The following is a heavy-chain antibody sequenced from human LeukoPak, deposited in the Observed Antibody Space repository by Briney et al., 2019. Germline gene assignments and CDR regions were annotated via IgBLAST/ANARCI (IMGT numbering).Heavy chain of an antibody. CDR3: AKDGRGSSGWYDTYDAFDI. V-gene: IGHV3-23*01. CDR1: GLTFSNAW. J-gene: IGHJ3*02. Sequence: PGGSLRLSCAASGLTFSNAWMSWVRQAPGKGLEWVSAISGSGGSTYYADSVKGRFTISRDNSKNTLYLQMNSLRAEDTAVYYCAKDGRGSSGWYDTYDAFDIWGQGTMVTVSS. D-gene: IGHD6-19*01. CDR2: ISGSGGST.